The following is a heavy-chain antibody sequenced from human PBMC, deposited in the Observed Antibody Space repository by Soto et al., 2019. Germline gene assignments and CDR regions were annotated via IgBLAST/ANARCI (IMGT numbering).Heavy chain of an antibody. CDR1: GGAINTNNYY. CDR2: VFYDGTT. V-gene: IGHV4-39*07. D-gene: IGHD6-13*01. CDR3: ARSWFDAFDI. Sequence: PSETLSLTCTVSGGAINTNNYYWGWVRQAPGKGLEWIGSVFYDGTTYYSPSLKSRVTISLATSRTQFSLKLNSVTAADTAVYYCARSWFDAFDIWGQGTMVTVSS. J-gene: IGHJ3*02.